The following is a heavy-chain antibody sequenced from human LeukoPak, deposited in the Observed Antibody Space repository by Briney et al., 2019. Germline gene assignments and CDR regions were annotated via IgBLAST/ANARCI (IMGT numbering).Heavy chain of an antibody. J-gene: IGHJ4*02. V-gene: IGHV3-30*18. CDR1: GYTFTSYY. Sequence: SCKASGYTFTSYYMHWVRQAPGKGLEWVAVISYDGSNKYYADSVKGRFTISRDNSKNTLYLQMNSLRAEDTAVYYCAKLTYCSSTSCYTLDYWGQGTLVTVSS. D-gene: IGHD2-2*02. CDR2: ISYDGSNK. CDR3: AKLTYCSSTSCYTLDY.